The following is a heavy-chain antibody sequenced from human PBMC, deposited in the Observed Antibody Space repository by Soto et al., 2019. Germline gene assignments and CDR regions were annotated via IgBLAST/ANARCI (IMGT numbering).Heavy chain of an antibody. Sequence: QVQMVQSGAEVKRPGSSVKVSCKASGDSFSRSTFSWVRHAPGQGLEWMGRFIPMLGIANYAQTFQGRVTITADKSTSTAYMDLSSLRSEDTAVYYCASLDDDTSGNFDYWGQGTLVTVSA. D-gene: IGHD1-1*01. CDR2: FIPMLGIA. CDR3: ASLDDDTSGNFDY. V-gene: IGHV1-69*02. J-gene: IGHJ4*02. CDR1: GDSFSRST.